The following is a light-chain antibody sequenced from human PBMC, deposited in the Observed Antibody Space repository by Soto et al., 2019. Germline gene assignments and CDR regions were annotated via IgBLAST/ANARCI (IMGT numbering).Light chain of an antibody. CDR3: TSYAGSNNSV. Sequence: QSVLTQPPSASGSPEQSVTISCTGTSSDVGAYNYVSWYQQHPGKAPKLILYEVSKRPSGVPDRFSGSKSGNTASLTVSGLRAEDEADYYCTSYAGSNNSVFGGGTKVTVL. V-gene: IGLV2-8*01. CDR1: SSDVGAYNY. J-gene: IGLJ3*02. CDR2: EVS.